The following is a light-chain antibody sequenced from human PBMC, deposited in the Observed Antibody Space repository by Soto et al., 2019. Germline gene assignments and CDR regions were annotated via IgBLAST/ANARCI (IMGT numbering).Light chain of an antibody. V-gene: IGKV3-20*01. CDR3: QQYGSSPRFT. Sequence: EIVLTQSPGTLSLSPGERATLACRASQSVRSSYLAWYQQKPGQAPRLLIYGASTRATGIPDRFCGSGSGTDFTLTISRLEPEDFAVYYCQQYGSSPRFTFGPGTKVDIK. J-gene: IGKJ3*01. CDR2: GAS. CDR1: QSVRSSY.